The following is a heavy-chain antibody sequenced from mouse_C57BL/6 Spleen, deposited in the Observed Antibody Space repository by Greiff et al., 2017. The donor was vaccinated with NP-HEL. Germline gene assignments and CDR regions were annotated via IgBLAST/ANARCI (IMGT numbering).Heavy chain of an antibody. V-gene: IGHV1-18*01. J-gene: IGHJ2*01. CDR3: ARPITTVVAYYFDY. CDR2: INPNNGGT. D-gene: IGHD1-1*01. CDR1: GYTFTDYN. Sequence: EVQLQQSGPELVKPGASVKIPCKASGYTFTDYNMDWVKQSHGKSLEWIGDINPNNGGTIYNQKFKGKATLTVDKSSSTAYMALRSLTSEDTAVYYCARPITTVVAYYFDYWGQGTTLTVSS.